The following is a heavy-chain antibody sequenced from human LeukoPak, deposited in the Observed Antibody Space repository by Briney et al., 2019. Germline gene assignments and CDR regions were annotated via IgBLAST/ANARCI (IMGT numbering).Heavy chain of an antibody. D-gene: IGHD3-22*01. Sequence: SVKVSCKASGGTFSSYAISWVRQAPGQGLEWMGGIIPIFGTANYAQKFQGRVTITADKSTSTAYMELSSLRSEDTAVYYCARDFAYYDSSDDDAFDIWGQGTMVTVSS. CDR1: GGTFSSYA. CDR2: IIPIFGTA. J-gene: IGHJ3*02. V-gene: IGHV1-69*06. CDR3: ARDFAYYDSSDDDAFDI.